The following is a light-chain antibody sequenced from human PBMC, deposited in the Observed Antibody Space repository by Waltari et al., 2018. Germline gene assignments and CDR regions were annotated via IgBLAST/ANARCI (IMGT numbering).Light chain of an antibody. V-gene: IGKV1-6*01. CDR3: LQYYNFSWT. J-gene: IGKJ1*01. CDR2: TAS. Sequence: AIQMTQSPSSLSASVGDRVTITCRTSQGITNDLAWYQQKPGKAPKLLLYTASTLQSGVPSRFSGSGSGTDFYLTISSLQPEDFATYYCLQYYNFSWTFGQGTKVEIK. CDR1: QGITND.